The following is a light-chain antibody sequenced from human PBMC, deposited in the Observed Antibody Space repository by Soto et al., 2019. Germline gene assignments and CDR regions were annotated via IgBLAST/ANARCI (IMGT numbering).Light chain of an antibody. CDR1: SSVVGGYNY. CDR2: DVS. CDR3: SSYTSSSTLV. Sequence: QSVLTQPASVSGSPGQSITISCTGTSSVVGGYNYVSWYQQHPGKAPKLMIYDVSNRPSGVSNRFSGSKSGNTASLTISGLQAEDEADYYCSSYTSSSTLVFGTGTKFTVL. V-gene: IGLV2-14*01. J-gene: IGLJ1*01.